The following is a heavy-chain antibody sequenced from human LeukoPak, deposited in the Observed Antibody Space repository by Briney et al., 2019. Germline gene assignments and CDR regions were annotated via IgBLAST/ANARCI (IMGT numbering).Heavy chain of an antibody. CDR1: GGSFSGYY. J-gene: IGHJ4*02. CDR3: ARAGIAAAVPTFDY. D-gene: IGHD6-13*01. CDR2: INHSGST. Sequence: SETLSLTCAVYGGSFSGYYWSWIRQPPGKGLEWIGEINHSGSTNNNPSLKSRVTISVDTSKNQFSLKLSSVTAADTAMYYCARAGIAAAVPTFDYWGQGTLVTVSS. V-gene: IGHV4-34*01.